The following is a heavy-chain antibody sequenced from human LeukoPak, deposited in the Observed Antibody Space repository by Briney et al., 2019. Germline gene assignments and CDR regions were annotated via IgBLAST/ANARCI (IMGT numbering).Heavy chain of an antibody. CDR1: GYSFTSYW. D-gene: IGHD3-22*01. CDR3: ARGYYDSSGYYYDPYYYYGMDV. Sequence: GESLKISCKGSGYSFTSYWIGWVRQMPGKGLEWMGIIYPGDSDTRYSPSFQGQVTISADKSISTAYLQWSSLKASDTAMYYCARGYYDSSGYYYDPYYYYGMDVWGQGTTVTVSS. V-gene: IGHV5-51*01. CDR2: IYPGDSDT. J-gene: IGHJ6*02.